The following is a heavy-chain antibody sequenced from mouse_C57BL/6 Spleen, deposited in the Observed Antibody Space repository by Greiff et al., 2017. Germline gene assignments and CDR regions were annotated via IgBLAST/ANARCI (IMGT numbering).Heavy chain of an antibody. CDR2: IDPSDSET. CDR1: GYTFTSYW. D-gene: IGHD3-3*01. CDR3: ARDGGQGGYFDY. V-gene: IGHV1-52*01. Sequence: VQLQQPGAELVRPGSSVKLSCKASGYTFTSYWMHWVKQRPIQGLEWIGNIDPSDSETHYNQKFKDKATFTVDKSSSTAYMQLSSLTSEDSAVYYCARDGGQGGYFDYWGQGTTLTVSS. J-gene: IGHJ2*01.